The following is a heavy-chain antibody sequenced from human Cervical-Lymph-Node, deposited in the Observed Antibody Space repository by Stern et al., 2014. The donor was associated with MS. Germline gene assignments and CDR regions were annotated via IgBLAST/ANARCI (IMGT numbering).Heavy chain of an antibody. Sequence: DVQLVESGGGLVQPGGSLRLSCAASGFTFTIYAMSWVRQAPGQGLEWVSGISGSGGSTNYADSVKGRFTTSRDNSKNTLYLQMNSLRAEDTAVYYCAKRCATVVGCSDHWGQGTLVTVSS. V-gene: IGHV3-23*04. CDR2: ISGSGGST. CDR1: GFTFTIYA. D-gene: IGHD4-23*01. CDR3: AKRCATVVGCSDH. J-gene: IGHJ4*02.